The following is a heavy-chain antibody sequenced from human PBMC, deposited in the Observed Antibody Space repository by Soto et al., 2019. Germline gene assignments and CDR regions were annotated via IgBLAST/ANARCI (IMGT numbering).Heavy chain of an antibody. J-gene: IGHJ4*02. CDR2: INPSGGST. CDR3: ARNFVAGTGYFDY. Sequence: ASVKVSRTASGYTFPSYYMHCVRQGPGQGLEWMGIINPSGGSTSYAQKFQGRVTMTRDTSTSTVYMELSSLRSEDTAVYYCARNFVAGTGYFDYWGQGTLVTVSS. CDR1: GYTFPSYY. V-gene: IGHV1-46*01. D-gene: IGHD6-19*01.